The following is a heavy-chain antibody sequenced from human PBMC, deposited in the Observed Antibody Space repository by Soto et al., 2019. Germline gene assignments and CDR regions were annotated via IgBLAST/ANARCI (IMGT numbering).Heavy chain of an antibody. V-gene: IGHV1-69*13. CDR3: ARGMIVVVITTFYYYGMDV. Sequence: SVKVSCKASGGTFSSYAISWVRQAPGLGLEWMGGIIPIFGTANYAQKFQGRVTITADESTSTAYMELSSLRSEDTAVYYCARGMIVVVITTFYYYGMDVWGQGTTVTVSS. J-gene: IGHJ6*02. CDR1: GGTFSSYA. D-gene: IGHD3-22*01. CDR2: IIPIFGTA.